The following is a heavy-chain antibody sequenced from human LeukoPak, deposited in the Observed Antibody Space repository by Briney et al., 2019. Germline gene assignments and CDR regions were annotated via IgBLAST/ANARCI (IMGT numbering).Heavy chain of an antibody. D-gene: IGHD2-2*01. CDR2: INTNTGNP. V-gene: IGHV7-4-1*02. CDR1: GYTFTNYA. CDR3: GRDPMGYCSSTSCYPSAFDI. J-gene: IGHJ3*02. Sequence: ASVKVSCKASGYTFTNYAMNWVRQAPGQGLEWMGWINTNTGNPTYAQDFTGRFVFSLDTSVSTAYLQISSLKADDTAVYYCGRDPMGYCSSTSCYPSAFDIWGQGTMVTVSS.